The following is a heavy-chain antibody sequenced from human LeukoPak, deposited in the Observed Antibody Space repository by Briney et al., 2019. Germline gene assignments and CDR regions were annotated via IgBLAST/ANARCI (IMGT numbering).Heavy chain of an antibody. J-gene: IGHJ4*02. V-gene: IGHV3-74*01. CDR3: ARYSMYYYDSSGYYYTRGYSYYFDY. CDR1: GFTFSSYW. D-gene: IGHD3-22*01. CDR2: INSDGSST. Sequence: TGGSLRLSCGASGFTFSSYWMHWVRQAPGKGLVWVSRINSDGSSTSYADSVKGRFTISRDNAKNTLYLQMNSLRAEDTAVYYCARYSMYYYDSSGYYYTRGYSYYFDYWGQGTLVTVSS.